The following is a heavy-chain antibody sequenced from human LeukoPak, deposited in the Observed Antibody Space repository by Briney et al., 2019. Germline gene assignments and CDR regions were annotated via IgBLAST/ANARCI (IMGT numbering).Heavy chain of an antibody. CDR1: GFTFSSYW. Sequence: GGSLRLSCAASGFTFSSYWMSWVRQAPGKGLQWVAVISKDGTNKYYADSVKGRFTISRDNSKNTLYLQMNSLRVEDMAVYYCAKTGGDNWNDDFSYYMDVWGKGATVTVSS. V-gene: IGHV3-30*18. J-gene: IGHJ6*03. CDR3: AKTGGDNWNDDFSYYMDV. CDR2: ISKDGTNK. D-gene: IGHD1-1*01.